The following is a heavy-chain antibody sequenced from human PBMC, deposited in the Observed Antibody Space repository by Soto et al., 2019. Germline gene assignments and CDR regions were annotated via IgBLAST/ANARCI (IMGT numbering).Heavy chain of an antibody. D-gene: IGHD3-10*01. CDR1: GGSISSGDYY. CDR3: ARGQYYGSGRSYYFDY. V-gene: IGHV4-30-4*01. Sequence: SETLSLTCTVSGGSISSGDYYWSWIRQPPGKGLEWIGYIYYSGSTYYNPSLKSRVTISVDTFKNQFSLKLSSVTAADTAVYYCARGQYYGSGRSYYFDYWGQGTLVTVSS. CDR2: IYYSGST. J-gene: IGHJ4*02.